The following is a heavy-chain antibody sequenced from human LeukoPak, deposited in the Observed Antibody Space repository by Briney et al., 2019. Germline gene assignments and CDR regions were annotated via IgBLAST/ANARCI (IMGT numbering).Heavy chain of an antibody. CDR1: GGSISSFY. J-gene: IGHJ4*02. D-gene: IGHD4-17*01. CDR2: IYSSGST. V-gene: IGHV4-4*07. CDR3: ASSTTVPYYFDY. Sequence: SETLSLTCTVSGGSISSFYWSWIRQPAGKGLEWIGRIYSSGSTKHNPSLKSRVTISVDKSKNQFSLKLSSVTAADTAVYYCASSTTVPYYFDYWGQGTLVTVSS.